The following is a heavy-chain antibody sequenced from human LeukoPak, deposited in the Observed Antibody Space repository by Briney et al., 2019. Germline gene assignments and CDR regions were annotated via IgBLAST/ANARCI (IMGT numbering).Heavy chain of an antibody. Sequence: PGGSRRLSCAASGFTFSGYWMHWVRQGPEKGLELVSRIDNDGHGIIYADSVKGRFTTSRDNAKITLYLQMNSLRVEDTAVYYCAAGGGWDPSFGVVTHIDVWGKGTTVAVS. CDR1: GFTFSGYW. CDR3: AAGGGWDPSFGVVTHIDV. D-gene: IGHD3-3*01. V-gene: IGHV3-74*01. J-gene: IGHJ6*03. CDR2: IDNDGHGI.